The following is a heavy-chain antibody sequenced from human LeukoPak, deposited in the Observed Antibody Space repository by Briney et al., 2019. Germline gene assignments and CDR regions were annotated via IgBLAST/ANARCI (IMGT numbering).Heavy chain of an antibody. D-gene: IGHD6-13*01. CDR3: ARDKYSSSWYWSDY. J-gene: IGHJ4*02. CDR2: IIPILGIA. Sequence: SVKVSCKSSGGTFSSYAISWVRQALGQGLEWMGRIIPILGIANYAQKFQGRVTITADKSTSTAYMELSSLRSEDTAVYYCARDKYSSSWYWSDYWGQGTLVTVSS. V-gene: IGHV1-69*04. CDR1: GGTFSSYA.